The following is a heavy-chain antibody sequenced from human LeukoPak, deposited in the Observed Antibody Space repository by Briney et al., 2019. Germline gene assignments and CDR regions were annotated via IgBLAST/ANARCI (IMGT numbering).Heavy chain of an antibody. CDR3: ARVLFGGSYPFDY. V-gene: IGHV4-34*01. CDR2: INHSGST. CDR1: GGSFSGYY. D-gene: IGHD1-26*01. J-gene: IGHJ4*02. Sequence: PSETLSLTCAVYGGSFSGYYWSWIRQPPGKGLEWIGEINHSGSTNYNPSLKSRVTISVDTSKNQFSLKLSSVTAADTAVYYCARVLFGGSYPFDYWGQGTLVTVSS.